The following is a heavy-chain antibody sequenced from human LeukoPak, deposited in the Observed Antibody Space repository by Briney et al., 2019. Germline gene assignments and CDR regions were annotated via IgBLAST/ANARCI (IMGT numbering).Heavy chain of an antibody. D-gene: IGHD6-13*01. Sequence: GGSLRLSCAASGFTFNSYAMSWVRQAPGKGLEWVSAISGSGGSTYYADSVKGRFTISRDNSKNTLYLQMNSLRAEDTAVYYCASSSWGPDDYFDYWGQGTLVTVSS. J-gene: IGHJ4*02. V-gene: IGHV3-23*01. CDR1: GFTFNSYA. CDR3: ASSSWGPDDYFDY. CDR2: ISGSGGST.